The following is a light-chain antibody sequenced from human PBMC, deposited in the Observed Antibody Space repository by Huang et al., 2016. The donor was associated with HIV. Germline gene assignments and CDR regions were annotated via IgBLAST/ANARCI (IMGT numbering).Light chain of an antibody. CDR2: LGS. CDR1: QSLLHSDGYTY. V-gene: IGKV2-28*01. J-gene: IGKJ3*01. CDR3: IQVLQTPVT. Sequence: DIVMTQSPLSLPVTPGEPASISCRSSQSLLHSDGYTYLDWYLQKPGQSPQLRIYLGSNRASGVPDRFSGSGSGTDFTLRISRVEAEDVGIYYCIQVLQTPVTFGPGTKVDIK.